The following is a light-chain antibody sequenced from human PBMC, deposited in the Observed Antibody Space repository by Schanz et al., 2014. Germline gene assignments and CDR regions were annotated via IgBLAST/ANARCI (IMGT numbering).Light chain of an antibody. J-gene: IGKJ2*01. CDR3: QHYNSYSPVT. CDR1: QSISSW. Sequence: DIQMTQSPSTLSASVGDRVTLTCRASQSISSWLAWYQQKPGKAPKFLIFDASSLESGVPSRFSGSGSGTEFTLTISSLQPDDFATYYCQHYNSYSPVTFGQGTKLEIK. CDR2: DAS. V-gene: IGKV1-5*01.